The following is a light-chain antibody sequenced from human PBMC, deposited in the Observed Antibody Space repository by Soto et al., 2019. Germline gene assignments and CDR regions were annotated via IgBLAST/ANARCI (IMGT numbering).Light chain of an antibody. CDR2: GNT. V-gene: IGLV1-40*01. Sequence: QSALTQAPSVSGSAGQRVTISCTGSSSNIGAGYDVHWYQQLPGTAPKLLIYGNTNRPSGVPDRFSDSKSGTSASLAITGLLAEDEADYYCHSYDSGLGVFGGGTKVTVL. CDR3: HSYDSGLGV. CDR1: SSNIGAGYD. J-gene: IGLJ2*01.